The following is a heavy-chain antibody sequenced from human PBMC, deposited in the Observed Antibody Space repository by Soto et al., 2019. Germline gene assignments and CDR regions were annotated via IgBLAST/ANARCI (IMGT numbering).Heavy chain of an antibody. V-gene: IGHV1-8*01. CDR3: ARGPIMITFGGVIVNAFDS. J-gene: IGHJ3*02. Sequence: GASVKVSCKASGYTFTSYDINWVRQATGQGLEWMGWMNPNSGNTGYAQKFQGRVTMTRNTSISTAYMELSSLRSEDTAVYYCARGPIMITFGGVIVNAFDSWGQGTMVTVSS. CDR1: GYTFTSYD. CDR2: MNPNSGNT. D-gene: IGHD3-16*02.